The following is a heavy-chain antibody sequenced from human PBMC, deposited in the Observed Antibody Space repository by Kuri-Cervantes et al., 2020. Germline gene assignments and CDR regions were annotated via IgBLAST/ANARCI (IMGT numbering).Heavy chain of an antibody. V-gene: IGHV3-43D*04. J-gene: IGHJ4*02. D-gene: IGHD5-12*01. Sequence: GGSLRLSCAASGFTFDDYAMHWVRQAPGKGLEWVSLISWDGGSTYYADSVKGRFTISRDNSKNSLYLQMNSLRAEDTAVYYCARFGYSGYDLDYWGQGTLVTVSS. CDR2: ISWDGGST. CDR1: GFTFDDYA. CDR3: ARFGYSGYDLDY.